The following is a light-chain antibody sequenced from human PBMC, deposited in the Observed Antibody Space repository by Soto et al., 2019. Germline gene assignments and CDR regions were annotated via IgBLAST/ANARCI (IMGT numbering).Light chain of an antibody. CDR3: QQLNSYLWT. CDR1: QGISSY. J-gene: IGKJ1*01. Sequence: DIQLTQSPSFLSASVGDRVTITCRDSQGISSYLAWYQQKPGKAPKLLIYAASTLQSGVPSRFSGSGSGTEFTRTISSLQPEDFATYYCQQLNSYLWTFCQGTKVEIK. V-gene: IGKV1-9*01. CDR2: AAS.